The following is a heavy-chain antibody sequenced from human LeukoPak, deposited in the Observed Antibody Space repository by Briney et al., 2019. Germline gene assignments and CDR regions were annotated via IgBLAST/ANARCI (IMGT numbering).Heavy chain of an antibody. J-gene: IGHJ4*02. CDR1: GFTFSNYW. V-gene: IGHV3-23*01. D-gene: IGHD3-10*01. CDR3: AKGRGQGFDY. CDR2: ISGSGDNT. Sequence: PGGSLRLSCAASGFTFSNYWMTWVRQAPGKGLEWVCAISGSGDNTYYADSVKGRFTISRDNSKNTLYLQMNSLRVEDTAVYYCAKGRGQGFDYWGQGTLVTVSS.